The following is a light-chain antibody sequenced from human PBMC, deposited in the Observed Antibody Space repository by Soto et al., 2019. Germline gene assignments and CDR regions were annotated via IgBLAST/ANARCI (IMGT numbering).Light chain of an antibody. J-gene: IGKJ3*01. V-gene: IGKV1-9*01. CDR1: QDISNY. CDR3: QKRNSYPLT. Sequence: DIQLTQSPSFLSASVGDRVTITCRASQDISNYLVWYQQKPGKAPKPLIYAASTLQSGVPSRFSGSGSGTEFTLTISYLQPEDFATYYCQKRNSYPLTFGPGTNVDIK. CDR2: AAS.